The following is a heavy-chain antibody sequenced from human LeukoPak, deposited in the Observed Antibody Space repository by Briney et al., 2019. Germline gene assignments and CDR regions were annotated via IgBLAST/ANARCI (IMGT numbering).Heavy chain of an antibody. CDR1: GFTFSSYW. CDR3: ARVGYDYVWGSYRYNAFDI. V-gene: IGHV3-74*01. Sequence: PGGTLRLSCAASGFTFSSYWMHWVRQAPGKGLVWVSRINSDGSGTSYADSVKGRFTISRDNSKNTLYLQMNSLRAEDTAVYYCARVGYDYVWGSYRYNAFDIWGQGTMVTVSS. J-gene: IGHJ3*02. D-gene: IGHD3-16*02. CDR2: INSDGSGT.